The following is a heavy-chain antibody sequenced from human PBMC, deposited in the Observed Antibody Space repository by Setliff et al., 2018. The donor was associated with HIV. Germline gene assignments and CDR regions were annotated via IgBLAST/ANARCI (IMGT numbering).Heavy chain of an antibody. CDR3: ARRAYCGGDCYHCYFYMDV. CDR1: GGSISGYY. Sequence: SETLSLTCTVSGGSISGYYWSWIRQPPGKGLEWIGYIYYIGNTNCNPSLKGRVTLSVDTSKNQFSLKLSSVTAADTAVYYCARRAYCGGDCYHCYFYMDVWGKGTTVTVSS. D-gene: IGHD2-21*02. CDR2: IYYIGNT. J-gene: IGHJ6*03. V-gene: IGHV4-59*08.